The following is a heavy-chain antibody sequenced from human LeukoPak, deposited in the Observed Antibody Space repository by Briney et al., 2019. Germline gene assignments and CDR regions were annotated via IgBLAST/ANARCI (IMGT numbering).Heavy chain of an antibody. Sequence: SETLSLTCTASGGSISSYSWSWIRQPAGKGLEWIWRIYTSGSTNYNPSLKSRVTMSVDTSKNQFSLKLSSVTAADTAVYYCARDLYYYDSSGYYHNWFDPWGQGTLVTVSS. CDR2: IYTSGST. CDR3: ARDLYYYDSSGYYHNWFDP. J-gene: IGHJ5*02. D-gene: IGHD3-22*01. CDR1: GGSISSYS. V-gene: IGHV4-4*07.